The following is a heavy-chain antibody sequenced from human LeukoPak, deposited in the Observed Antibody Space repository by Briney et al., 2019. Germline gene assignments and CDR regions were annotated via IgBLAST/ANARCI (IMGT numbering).Heavy chain of an antibody. V-gene: IGHV5-51*01. D-gene: IGHD3-10*01. CDR3: ARISAMVRGVISPLDY. CDR2: IYPGDSDT. J-gene: IGHJ4*02. CDR1: GYSFTRYW. Sequence: KARESLKISCKGSGYSFTRYWIGWVRQMPGKSLEWMGIIYPGDSDTRYSPSFQGQVTISADKSISTAYLQGSSLKASDTAMYYCARISAMVRGVISPLDYWGQGTLVTVSS.